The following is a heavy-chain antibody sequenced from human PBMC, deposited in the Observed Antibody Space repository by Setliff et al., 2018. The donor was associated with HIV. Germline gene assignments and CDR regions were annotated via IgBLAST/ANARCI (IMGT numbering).Heavy chain of an antibody. J-gene: IGHJ6*03. CDR2: LDTRGRA. D-gene: IGHD1-26*01. V-gene: IGHV4-4*08. CDR1: GGSISRYF. Sequence: PSETLSLTCTVSGGSISRYFWNWIRQPPGKGLEWIGYLDTRGRAIYNPSLESRVAIWMDTSKSQFSLNLSSVTAADTALYYCASLFHATSAPWLYYFGDYYYMDVWGKGTTVTVSS. CDR3: ASLFHATSAPWLYYFGDYYYMDV.